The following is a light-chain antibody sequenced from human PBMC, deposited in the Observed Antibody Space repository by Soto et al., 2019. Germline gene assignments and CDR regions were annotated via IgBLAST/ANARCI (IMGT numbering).Light chain of an antibody. J-gene: IGLJ1*01. Sequence: QSALTQPPSASGCPGQSVTISCTGTSSDVGGYNYVSWFQQHPGKAPKLIIHEVNQRPSGVPDRFSGSKSGNTASLTVSGLQAEDEGTYYCSSYGGYNNVVFGTGTKVTVL. V-gene: IGLV2-8*01. CDR2: EVN. CDR3: SSYGGYNNVV. CDR1: SSDVGGYNY.